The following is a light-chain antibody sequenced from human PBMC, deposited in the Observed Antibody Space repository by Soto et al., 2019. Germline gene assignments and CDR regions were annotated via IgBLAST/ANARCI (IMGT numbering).Light chain of an antibody. CDR1: QSVSSSF. V-gene: IGKV3-20*01. Sequence: ETVLTQSPGTLSLSPGERATLSCRASQSVSSSFLAWYQQTPGQAPRLLISGASSRATGIPDRFSGSGSGTDFTLTISRLEPEDFAVYYCQQYNSSPHTFGQGTKLEIK. J-gene: IGKJ2*01. CDR3: QQYNSSPHT. CDR2: GAS.